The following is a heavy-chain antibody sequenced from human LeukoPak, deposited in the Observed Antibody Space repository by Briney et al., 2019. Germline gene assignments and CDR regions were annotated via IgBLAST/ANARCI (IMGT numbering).Heavy chain of an antibody. J-gene: IGHJ4*02. CDR1: GFTFSSYA. CDR3: AKYYFWSGSPFDY. D-gene: IGHD3-3*01. CDR2: ISGSGGST. V-gene: IGHV3-23*01. Sequence: GGSLRLSCAASGFTFSSYAMSWVRQAPGKGLEWVSAISGSGGSTYYADSVKGRFTISRDNSKTTLYLQMNSLRAEDTAVYYCAKYYFWSGSPFDYWGQGTLVTVSS.